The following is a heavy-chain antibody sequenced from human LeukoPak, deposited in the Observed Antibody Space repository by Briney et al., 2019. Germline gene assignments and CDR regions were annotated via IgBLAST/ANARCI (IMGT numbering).Heavy chain of an antibody. CDR1: GFTFSSYS. CDR3: ARDLGQYYDTSDNWFDP. V-gene: IGHV3-21*01. CDR2: ISSRSTYI. J-gene: IGHJ5*02. Sequence: GGSLRLSCAASGFTFSSYSMNWVRQAPGKGLEWVSSISSRSTYIYHADSVKGRFTISRDNAKNTLNLQMNSLRAEDTAVYYCARDLGQYYDTSDNWFDPWGQGTLVTVSS. D-gene: IGHD3-22*01.